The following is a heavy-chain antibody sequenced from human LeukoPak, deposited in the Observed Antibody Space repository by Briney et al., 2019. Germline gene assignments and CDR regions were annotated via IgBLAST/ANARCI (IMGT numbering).Heavy chain of an antibody. CDR2: IKQDGSEK. CDR1: GFTFSSYA. Sequence: GGSLRLSCAASGFTFSSYAMSWVRQAPGKGLEWVANIKQDGSEKYYVDSVKGRFTISRDNAKNSLYLQMNSLRAEDTAVYYCARSDARYCSSTSCYGAYFDYWGQGTLVTVSS. CDR3: ARSDARYCSSTSCYGAYFDY. V-gene: IGHV3-7*01. D-gene: IGHD2-2*01. J-gene: IGHJ4*02.